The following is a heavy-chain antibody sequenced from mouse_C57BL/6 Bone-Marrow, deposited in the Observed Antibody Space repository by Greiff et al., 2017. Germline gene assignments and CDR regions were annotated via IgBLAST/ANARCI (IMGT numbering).Heavy chain of an antibody. CDR3: AREGPYYSKDY. V-gene: IGHV1-81*01. D-gene: IGHD2-5*01. CDR2: IYPRSGNT. J-gene: IGHJ2*01. Sequence: VQLQQSGAELARPGASVKLSCKASGYTFTSYGISWVKQRTGQGLEWIGKIYPRSGNTYYNEKFKGKSTLTEDKSSSTAYMELRSLTSEDSAVYFCAREGPYYSKDYWGQGTTLTVSS. CDR1: GYTFTSYG.